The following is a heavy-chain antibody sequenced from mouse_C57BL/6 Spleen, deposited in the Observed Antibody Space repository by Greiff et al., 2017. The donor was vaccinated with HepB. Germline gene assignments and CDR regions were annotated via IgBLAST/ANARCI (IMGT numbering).Heavy chain of an antibody. CDR2: INPSNGGT. CDR3: ARGGVGRRGPIDY. V-gene: IGHV1-53*01. CDR1: GYTFTSYW. D-gene: IGHD3-1*01. Sequence: QVQLQQPGPELVKPGASVKLSCKASGYTFTSYWMHWVKQRPGQGLEWIGNINPSNGGTNYNEKFKSKATLTVDKSSSTAYMQLSSLTSEDSAVYYCARGGVGRRGPIDYWGQGTSVTVSS. J-gene: IGHJ4*01.